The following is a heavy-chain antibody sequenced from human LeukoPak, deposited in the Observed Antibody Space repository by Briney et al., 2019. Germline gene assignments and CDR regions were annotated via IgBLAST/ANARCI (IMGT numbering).Heavy chain of an antibody. J-gene: IGHJ4*02. CDR1: GYSFTSYW. D-gene: IGHD2-2*01. Sequence: GESLKISCKGSGYSFTSYWIGWVRQMPGKGLEWMGIIYPGDSDTRYSPSFQGQVTISADKSISTAYLQWSSLKASDTAMYYCARSYCSSTSCSPNFDYWGQGTLVTASS. V-gene: IGHV5-51*01. CDR3: ARSYCSSTSCSPNFDY. CDR2: IYPGDSDT.